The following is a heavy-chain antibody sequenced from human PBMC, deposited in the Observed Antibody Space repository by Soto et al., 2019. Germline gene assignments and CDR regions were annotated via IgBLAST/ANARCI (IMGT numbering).Heavy chain of an antibody. CDR1: GGSISSYY. J-gene: IGHJ4*02. Sequence: PSETLSLTCTVPGGSISSYYWSWIRQPPGKGLEWIGYIYYSGSTNYNPSLKSRVTISVDTSKNQFSLKLSSVTAADTAVYYCASLSVAGTNSNYFDYWGQGTLVTVSS. D-gene: IGHD6-19*01. V-gene: IGHV4-59*01. CDR2: IYYSGST. CDR3: ASLSVAGTNSNYFDY.